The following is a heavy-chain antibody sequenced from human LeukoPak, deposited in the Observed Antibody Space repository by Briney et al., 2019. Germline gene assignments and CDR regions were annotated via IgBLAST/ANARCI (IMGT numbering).Heavy chain of an antibody. D-gene: IGHD6-13*01. V-gene: IGHV4-34*01. CDR3: ASLIAAAGTGWFDP. Sequence: SETLSLTCAVYGGSFSGYYWSWIRQPPGKGLEWIGEINHSGSTNYNPSLKSRVTISVDTSKNQFSLKLSSVTAADTAVYYCASLIAAAGTGWFDPWGQGTLVTVSS. J-gene: IGHJ5*02. CDR1: GGSFSGYY. CDR2: INHSGST.